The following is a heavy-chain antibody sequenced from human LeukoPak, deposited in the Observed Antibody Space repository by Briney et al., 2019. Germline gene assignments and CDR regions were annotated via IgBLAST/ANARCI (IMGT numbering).Heavy chain of an antibody. V-gene: IGHV3-74*01. Sequence: GGSLRLSCAASGFTFSSYWMHWVRQAPGKGLVWVSRINSDGSYTSYADSVKGRFTISRDNAQNTLYLQMNSLRAEDTAVYYCARSSGTYHFDYWGQGTLVTVSS. D-gene: IGHD1-26*01. J-gene: IGHJ4*02. CDR2: INSDGSYT. CDR1: GFTFSSYW. CDR3: ARSSGTYHFDY.